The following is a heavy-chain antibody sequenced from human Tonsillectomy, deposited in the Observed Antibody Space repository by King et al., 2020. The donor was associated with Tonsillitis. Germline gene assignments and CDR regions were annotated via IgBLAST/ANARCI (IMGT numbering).Heavy chain of an antibody. V-gene: IGHV3-30*01. D-gene: IGHD3-22*01. J-gene: IGHJ4*02. CDR1: GFTFSSYV. CDR2: ISYDGSDK. Sequence: VQLVESGGGVVQPGRSLRLSCAASGFTFSSYVMHWVRQAPGKGLEWVAVISYDGSDKYYADSVKGRFTISRDNSKNTLFLQMNSLRREHTAVYLCARATKAWLDFSGFDYWGQGTLATVPS. CDR3: ARATKAWLDFSGFDY.